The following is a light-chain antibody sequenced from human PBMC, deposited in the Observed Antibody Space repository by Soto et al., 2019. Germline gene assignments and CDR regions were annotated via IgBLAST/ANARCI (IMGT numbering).Light chain of an antibody. CDR2: GVS. J-gene: IGKJ4*01. V-gene: IGKV3-15*01. CDR3: QQYNKWPLT. Sequence: EIVMTQSPGTLSVSPGGRATLSCRASEIVSGNLAWYQQNPGQAPRLLVYGVSTRATGVPARFVGSGSRTDFSLTISSLQSEDFAVYYCQQYNKWPLTFGGGTKVEIK. CDR1: EIVSGN.